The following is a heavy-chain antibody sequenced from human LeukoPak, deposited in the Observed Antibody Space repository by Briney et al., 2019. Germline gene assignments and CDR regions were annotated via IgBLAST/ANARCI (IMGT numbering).Heavy chain of an antibody. D-gene: IGHD2-21*02. CDR3: TSWGDTTAEYFQR. CDR1: GFTFSAYH. CDR2: ISTTGTTI. V-gene: IGHV3-48*01. J-gene: IGHJ1*01. Sequence: GGSLRLSCAASGFTFSAYHINWVRQAPGKGLEWISYISTTGTTIHYADPVKGRFAISRDNAKSSLYLQMNSLRVEDTAVYYCTSWGDTTAEYFQRWGQGTLVTVSS.